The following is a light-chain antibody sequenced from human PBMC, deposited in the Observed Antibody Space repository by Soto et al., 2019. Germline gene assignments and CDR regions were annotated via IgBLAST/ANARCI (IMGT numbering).Light chain of an antibody. V-gene: IGLV2-14*01. J-gene: IGLJ1*01. Sequence: QSALTQPASLSGSPGQSITISCTGTSXDIGAYDYVSWFQQHPGKAPKLMISEVNNRPSGVSNRFSGSKSGNTAYLTISGLQVEDEADYFCFSFTTTSTHVFGTGTKGTVL. CDR1: SXDIGAYDY. CDR3: FSFTTTSTHV. CDR2: EVN.